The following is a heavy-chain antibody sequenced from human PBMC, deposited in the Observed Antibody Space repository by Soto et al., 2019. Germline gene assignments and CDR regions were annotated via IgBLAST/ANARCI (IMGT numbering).Heavy chain of an antibody. J-gene: IGHJ5*02. CDR1: TFTFTTYA. Sequence: EVQLLESGGGLVEPGGSLRLSCTSSTFTFTTYAMSWVREAPGKGLEWVSAVSGSGDRTFYADSLKGRFTISRDNSKNILYLQMNSLRVEDTAIYYCANGFFGSSPYNWFDPWGQGTLVTVSS. V-gene: IGHV3-23*01. D-gene: IGHD2-15*01. CDR3: ANGFFGSSPYNWFDP. CDR2: VSGSGDRT.